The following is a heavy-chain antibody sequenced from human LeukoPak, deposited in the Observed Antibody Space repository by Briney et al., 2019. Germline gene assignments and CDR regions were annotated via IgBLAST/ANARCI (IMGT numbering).Heavy chain of an antibody. J-gene: IGHJ4*02. CDR1: GGSISSGGYY. Sequence: SETLSLTCTVSGGSISSGGYYWSWIRQHPGXXXXXXXYIYYSGSTYYNPSLKSRVTISVDTSKNQFSLKLSSVTAADTAVYYCARDLDSSGRYFDYWGQGTLVTVSS. V-gene: IGHV4-31*03. D-gene: IGHD3-22*01. CDR2: IYYSGST. CDR3: ARDLDSSGRYFDY.